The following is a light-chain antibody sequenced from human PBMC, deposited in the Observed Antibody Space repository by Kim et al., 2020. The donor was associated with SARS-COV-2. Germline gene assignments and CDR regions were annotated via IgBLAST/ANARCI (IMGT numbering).Light chain of an antibody. J-gene: IGKJ4*01. V-gene: IGKV3-11*01. CDR1: QSVRSY. CDR2: DAS. CDR3: QQRSNWPLT. Sequence: LSPGERATLSCRASQSVRSYLAWYQQKPGQAPRLLIYDASNMATGIPARVSGSGSGTDFTLTISSLEPEDFAVYYCQQRSNWPLTFGGGTKVDIK.